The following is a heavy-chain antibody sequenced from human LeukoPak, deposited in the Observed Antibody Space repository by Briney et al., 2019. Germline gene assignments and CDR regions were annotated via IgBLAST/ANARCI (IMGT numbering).Heavy chain of an antibody. J-gene: IGHJ4*02. V-gene: IGHV1-69*15. CDR2: IIPIFGTA. CDR3: ARVGVGATSPFGY. D-gene: IGHD1-26*01. CDR1: GGTFSSYA. Sequence: SVKVSCKASGGTFSSYAISWVRQAPGQGLEWMGRIIPIFGTANYAQKFQGRVTITPDESTSTAYMELSSLRSEDTAVYYCARVGVGATSPFGYWGQGTLVTVSS.